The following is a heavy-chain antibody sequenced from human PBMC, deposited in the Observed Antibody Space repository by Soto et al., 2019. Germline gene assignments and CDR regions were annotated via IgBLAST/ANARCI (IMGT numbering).Heavy chain of an antibody. Sequence: EESLKISCKGSGYSFTSYWIVWVRQMPGKGLEWMGIIYPGDSDTRYSPSFQGQVTISADKSISTAYLQWSSLKASDTAMYYCARQTPYYDFWSGYYTGGGWFDPWGQGTLVTVSS. J-gene: IGHJ5*02. CDR1: GYSFTSYW. V-gene: IGHV5-51*01. CDR3: ARQTPYYDFWSGYYTGGGWFDP. D-gene: IGHD3-3*01. CDR2: IYPGDSDT.